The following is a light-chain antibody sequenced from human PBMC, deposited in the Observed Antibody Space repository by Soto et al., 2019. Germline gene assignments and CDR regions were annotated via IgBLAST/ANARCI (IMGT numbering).Light chain of an antibody. Sequence: EIVLTQSPGTLSLSPGKIATLSCRASQSVSSNLAWYQQKPGQAPRLLIYGASTRATGIPARFSGSGSGTEFTLTISSLQSEDFAVYYCQQYNNWPPVTFGGGTKV. CDR1: QSVSSN. J-gene: IGKJ4*01. CDR3: QQYNNWPPVT. CDR2: GAS. V-gene: IGKV3-15*01.